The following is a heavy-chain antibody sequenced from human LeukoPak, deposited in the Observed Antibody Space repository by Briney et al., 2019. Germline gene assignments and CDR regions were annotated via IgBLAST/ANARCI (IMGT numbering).Heavy chain of an antibody. CDR2: ISYDGSNK. CDR3: AKDRDGSEMYYFDY. V-gene: IGHV3-30*18. Sequence: GRSLRLSCAASGFTFSSYGMHWVRQAPGKGLEWVAVISYDGSNKYYGDSVKGRLTISRDNSKNTLYLQMNSLRAEDTAVYYCAKDRDGSEMYYFDYWGQGTLVTVSS. J-gene: IGHJ4*02. D-gene: IGHD5-24*01. CDR1: GFTFSSYG.